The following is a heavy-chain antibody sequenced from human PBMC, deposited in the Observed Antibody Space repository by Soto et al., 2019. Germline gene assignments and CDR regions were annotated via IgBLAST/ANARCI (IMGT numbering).Heavy chain of an antibody. CDR2: MNPNSGNT. CDR1: GYTFTSYD. Sequence: ASVKVSCKASGYTFTSYDINWVRQATGQGLEWMGWMNPNSGNTGYAQKFQGRVTMTRNTSISTAYMELSSLRSEDTAVYYCARVAGDDFWSGTHLYYYYMDVWGKGTTVTVSS. D-gene: IGHD3-3*01. J-gene: IGHJ6*03. V-gene: IGHV1-8*01. CDR3: ARVAGDDFWSGTHLYYYYMDV.